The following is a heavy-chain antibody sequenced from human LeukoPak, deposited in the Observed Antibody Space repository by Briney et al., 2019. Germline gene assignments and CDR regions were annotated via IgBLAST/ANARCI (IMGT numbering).Heavy chain of an antibody. Sequence: GGSLRLSCAASGFTFSSYAMKWVRQTPGKGLEWVSTISGSGASTYYADSVKGRFTISRDNSKNTLYLQMNSLRAEDTAVYYCAKEKRVGVTPPYFDYWGQGTLVTVSS. J-gene: IGHJ4*02. V-gene: IGHV3-23*01. D-gene: IGHD1-26*01. CDR2: ISGSGAST. CDR1: GFTFSSYA. CDR3: AKEKRVGVTPPYFDY.